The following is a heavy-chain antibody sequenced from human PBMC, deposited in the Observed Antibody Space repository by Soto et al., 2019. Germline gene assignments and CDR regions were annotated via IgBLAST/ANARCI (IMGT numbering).Heavy chain of an antibody. D-gene: IGHD4-17*01. V-gene: IGHV3-23*01. Sequence: PGGSLRLSCAASGFTFSSYAMSWGRQAPGKGLEWVSAISGSGGSTYYADSVKGRFTISRDNSKNTLYLQMNSLRAEDTAVYYFAKEVLGAYGDFSGYYGMDVWGQGTTVTVSS. CDR3: AKEVLGAYGDFSGYYGMDV. CDR1: GFTFSSYA. CDR2: ISGSGGST. J-gene: IGHJ6*02.